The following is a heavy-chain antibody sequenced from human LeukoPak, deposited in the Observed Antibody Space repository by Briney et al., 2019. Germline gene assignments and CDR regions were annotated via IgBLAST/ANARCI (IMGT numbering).Heavy chain of an antibody. D-gene: IGHD4-11*01. J-gene: IGHJ4*02. CDR3: ARAGSMTTVTTFDY. CDR1: GGSFSGYY. V-gene: IGHV4-34*01. Sequence: SETLSLTCAVYGGSFSGYYWSWIRQPPGKRLEWIGEINHSGSTNYNPSLKSRVTISVDTSKNQFSLKLSSVTAADTAVYYCARAGSMTTVTTFDYWGQGTLVTVSS. CDR2: INHSGST.